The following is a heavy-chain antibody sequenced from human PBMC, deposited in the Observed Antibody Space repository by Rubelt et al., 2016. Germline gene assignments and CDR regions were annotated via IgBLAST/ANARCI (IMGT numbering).Heavy chain of an antibody. CDR3: ASSIVVVPAANYYYGMDV. CDR1: GGSISSSSYY. V-gene: IGHV4-39*01. CDR2: IYYSGST. D-gene: IGHD2-2*01. Sequence: QLQLQESGPGLVKPSETLSLTCTVSGGSISSSSYYWGWIRQPPGKGLEWIGSIYYSGSTYYNPSLKSRVTISVDKSKNQFSLKLSSVTAADTAVYYCASSIVVVPAANYYYGMDVWGQGTTVTVSS. J-gene: IGHJ6*02.